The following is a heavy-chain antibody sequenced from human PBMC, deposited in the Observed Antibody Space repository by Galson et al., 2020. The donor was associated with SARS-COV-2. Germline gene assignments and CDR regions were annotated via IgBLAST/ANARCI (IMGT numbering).Heavy chain of an antibody. D-gene: IGHD6-13*01. Sequence: SVKVSCKASGGTFSSYAISWVRQAPGQGLEWMGGIIPIFGTANYAQKFQGRVTITADESTSTAYMELSSLRSEDTAVYYCARDLVRIAAAGTVGWFDPWGQGTLVTVSS. V-gene: IGHV1-69*13. CDR2: IIPIFGTA. J-gene: IGHJ5*02. CDR3: ARDLVRIAAAGTVGWFDP. CDR1: GGTFSSYA.